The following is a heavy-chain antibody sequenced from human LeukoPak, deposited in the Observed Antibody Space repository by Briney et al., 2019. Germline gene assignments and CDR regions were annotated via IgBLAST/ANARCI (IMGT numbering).Heavy chain of an antibody. J-gene: IGHJ4*02. CDR3: TRLDGSYS. Sequence: PGGSLGLSCAASGFTFSGSAMHWVRQASGKGLEWVGRIRSKANSYATAYAASVQGRFTISRDDSKNTAYLQMNSLKTEDTAVYYCTRLDGSYSWGQGTLVTVSS. CDR2: IRSKANSYAT. D-gene: IGHD1-26*01. V-gene: IGHV3-73*01. CDR1: GFTFSGSA.